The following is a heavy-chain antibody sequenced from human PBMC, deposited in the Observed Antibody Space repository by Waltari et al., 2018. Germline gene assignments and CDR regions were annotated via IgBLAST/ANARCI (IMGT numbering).Heavy chain of an antibody. V-gene: IGHV4-59*01. CDR3: ARERRDYYDSSGYWILDY. CDR2: IYYSGST. J-gene: IGHJ4*02. CDR1: GGSISSSY. D-gene: IGHD3-22*01. Sequence: QVQLQESGPGLVKPSETLSLTCTVSGGSISSSYWSWIRQPPGKGLEWIGYIYYSGSTNYNPSLKSRVTISVDTSKNQFSLKLSSVTAADTAVYYCARERRDYYDSSGYWILDYWGQGTLVTVSS.